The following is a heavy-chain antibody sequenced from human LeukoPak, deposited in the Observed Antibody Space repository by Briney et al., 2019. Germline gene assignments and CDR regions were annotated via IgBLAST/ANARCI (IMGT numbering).Heavy chain of an antibody. CDR2: IDTSDSQN. CDR3: ARQTAMGRSGDY. D-gene: IGHD7-27*01. J-gene: IGHJ4*02. Sequence: RRAPLQISCKSSGYSFTSYWSGWVRPMPGKGLEWMGIIDTSDSQNRYRPSYQGQVSLSAVKTPSTAYRQWNSLKASDTAIYYCARQTAMGRSGDYWGQGTLGTVSS. V-gene: IGHV5-51*01. CDR1: GYSFTSYW.